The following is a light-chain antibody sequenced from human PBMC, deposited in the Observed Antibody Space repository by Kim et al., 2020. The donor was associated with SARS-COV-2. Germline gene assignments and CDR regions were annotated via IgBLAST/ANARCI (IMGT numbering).Light chain of an antibody. V-gene: IGLV2-11*01. Sequence: QSVLTQPRSVSGSPGQSVAIPCTGTSSDVGGYNYVSWYQQHPGKAPKLMIYDVSKRPSGVPDHFSGSKSGNTASLTISGLQAEDEADYYCCSYVGSYTYVFGTGTKVTVL. CDR2: DVS. CDR3: CSYVGSYTYV. CDR1: SSDVGGYNY. J-gene: IGLJ1*01.